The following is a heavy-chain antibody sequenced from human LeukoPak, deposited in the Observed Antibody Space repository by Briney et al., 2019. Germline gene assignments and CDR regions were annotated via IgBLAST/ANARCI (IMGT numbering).Heavy chain of an antibody. J-gene: IGHJ4*02. CDR1: GGSISSGGYY. CDR3: ARAPIGYCSGGSCPTNFDY. Sequence: SQTLSLTCTVSGGSISSGGYYWSWIRQHPGKGLEWIGYIYYSGSTYYNPSLKSRVTISVDTSKNQFSLKLSSVIAADTAVYYCARAPIGYCSGGSCPTNFDYWGQGTLVTVSS. V-gene: IGHV4-31*03. CDR2: IYYSGST. D-gene: IGHD2-15*01.